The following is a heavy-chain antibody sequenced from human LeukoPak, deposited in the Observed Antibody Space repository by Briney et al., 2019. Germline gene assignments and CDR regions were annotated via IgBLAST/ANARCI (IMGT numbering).Heavy chain of an antibody. CDR1: GFTFSSYE. CDR3: AELGITMVGGV. J-gene: IGHJ6*04. CDR2: ISSSGSTI. V-gene: IGHV3-48*03. Sequence: GGSLRPSCAASGFTFSSYEMNWVRQAPGKLLEWVSYISSSGSTIYYADSVKGRFTITRDNAKSTLYLQMNSLRAEDTAVYYCAELGITMVGGVWGKGTTVTISS. D-gene: IGHD3-10*02.